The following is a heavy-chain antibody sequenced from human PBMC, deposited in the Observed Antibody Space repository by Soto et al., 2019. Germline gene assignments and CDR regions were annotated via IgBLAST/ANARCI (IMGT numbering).Heavy chain of an antibody. D-gene: IGHD3-3*01. Sequence: PGGSLRLSCAASGFTFSGSAMHWVRQASGKGLEWVGRIRSKANSYATAYAASVKGRFTISRDDSKNTAYLQMNSLKTEDTAVYYCTRLKGHYDFWSGYLETYGTDVWGQGTTVTVSS. CDR2: IRSKANSYAT. J-gene: IGHJ6*02. CDR1: GFTFSGSA. CDR3: TRLKGHYDFWSGYLETYGTDV. V-gene: IGHV3-73*01.